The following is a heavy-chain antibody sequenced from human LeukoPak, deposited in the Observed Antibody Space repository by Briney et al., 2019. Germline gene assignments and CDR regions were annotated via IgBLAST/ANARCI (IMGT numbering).Heavy chain of an antibody. CDR3: ARSQAGAGTHPYYFDY. CDR1: GGTFSSYA. Sequence: SVKVSCKASGGTFSSYAISWVRQAPGQGLEWMGRIIPIFGIANYAQKFQGRVTITADKSTSTAYMELSSLRSEDTAVYYCARSQAGAGTHPYYFDYWGQGTLVTVSS. D-gene: IGHD6-19*01. CDR2: IIPIFGIA. V-gene: IGHV1-69*04. J-gene: IGHJ4*02.